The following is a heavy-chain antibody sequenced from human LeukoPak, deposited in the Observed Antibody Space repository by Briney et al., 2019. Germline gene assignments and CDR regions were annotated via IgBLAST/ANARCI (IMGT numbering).Heavy chain of an antibody. Sequence: GGSLRLSRAASGFTFSSYEMNWVRQAPGKGLEWVSYISSSGSTIYYADSVKGRFTISRDNAKNSLYLQMNSLRAEDTAVYYCARLEYSYGYGPYYYYYMDVWGKGTTVTVSS. CDR2: ISSSGSTI. D-gene: IGHD5-18*01. CDR3: ARLEYSYGYGPYYYYYMDV. J-gene: IGHJ6*03. CDR1: GFTFSSYE. V-gene: IGHV3-48*03.